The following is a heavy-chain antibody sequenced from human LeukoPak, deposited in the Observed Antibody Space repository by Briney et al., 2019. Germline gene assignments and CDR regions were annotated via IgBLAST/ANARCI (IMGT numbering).Heavy chain of an antibody. J-gene: IGHJ4*02. CDR3: AKDRGIISDY. V-gene: IGHV3-23*01. Sequence: GGSLRLSCAASGFTFSSYAMSWVRQAPGKGLEWVSAISGSGGSTYYADSVKGRFTISRDNPKKTLYLQMNSLRVEDTAVYYCAKDRGIISDYWGQGTLVTVSS. CDR2: ISGSGGST. D-gene: IGHD3-10*01. CDR1: GFTFSSYA.